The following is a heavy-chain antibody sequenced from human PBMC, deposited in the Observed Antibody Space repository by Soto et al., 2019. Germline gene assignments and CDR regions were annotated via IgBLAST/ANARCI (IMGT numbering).Heavy chain of an antibody. Sequence: QVQLVQSGAEVKKPGSSVKVSCKASGGTFSSYAISWVRQAPGQGIEWMGGIIPIFGTANYAQKFQGRVTITADESTSTAYMELSSLRSEDTAVYYCAQYNSSSTENYSYGMDVWGQGTTVTVSS. CDR3: AQYNSSSTENYSYGMDV. CDR2: IIPIFGTA. J-gene: IGHJ6*02. V-gene: IGHV1-69*01. CDR1: GGTFSSYA. D-gene: IGHD6-6*01.